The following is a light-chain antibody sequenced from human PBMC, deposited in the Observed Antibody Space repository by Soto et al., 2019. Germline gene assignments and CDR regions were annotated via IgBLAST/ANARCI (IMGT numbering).Light chain of an antibody. V-gene: IGKV3-20*01. CDR2: GAS. J-gene: IGKJ4*01. CDR3: LQYDTSPPT. Sequence: ENVLTQSPDTLSLSPGEGATLSCRASQTVSSNDLAWFQQKPGQAPRLLIYGASTRATGIPDRFGGSGSGTDFTLTISSLEPEDFALYHCLQYDTSPPTFGGGTKVEIK. CDR1: QTVSSND.